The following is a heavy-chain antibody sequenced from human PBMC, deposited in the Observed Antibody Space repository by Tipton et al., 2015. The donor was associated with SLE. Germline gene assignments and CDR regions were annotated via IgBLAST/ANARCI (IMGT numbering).Heavy chain of an antibody. D-gene: IGHD1-26*01. CDR3: ARDRSRSGSDVFDY. V-gene: IGHV1-18*01. CDR2: VNPDTGGT. Sequence: QLVQSGAEVKKPGASVKVSCKASGYTFTDYGVNWVRQAPGQGLEWMGIVNPDTGGTSYAQRFQGRVTVTADTSSSTVYVELSSLRFDDTAVYYCARDRSRSGSDVFDYWGHGSLVTVSS. J-gene: IGHJ4*01. CDR1: GYTFTDYG.